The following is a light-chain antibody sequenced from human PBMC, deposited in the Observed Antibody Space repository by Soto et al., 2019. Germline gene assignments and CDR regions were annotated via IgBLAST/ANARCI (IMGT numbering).Light chain of an antibody. CDR1: TGAVTSGNY. V-gene: IGLV7-43*01. J-gene: IGLJ2*01. CDR2: GTT. Sequence: QAVATQEPSLTVSPGGTVTLTCASSTGAVTSGNYPNWFQQKPGQAPRTLIYGTTNKHSWIPARFSASLLGGKAALTLSGVQPEDEAEYYCLLYYDGGQLVFGGGTKLTVL. CDR3: LLYYDGGQLV.